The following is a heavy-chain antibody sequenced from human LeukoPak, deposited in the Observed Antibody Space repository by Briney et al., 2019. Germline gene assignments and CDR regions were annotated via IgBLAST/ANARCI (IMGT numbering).Heavy chain of an antibody. D-gene: IGHD2-15*01. CDR2: ISSSSRTI. CDR3: GRVVYCNGGSYQIFAFDI. J-gene: IGHJ3*02. Sequence: GGSLRLSCAASGFTFSSYSMNWVRQAPGKGLEWVSYISSSSRTIYYADSVKGRFIIPRDNAKNSLYLQMNSLRAEDTAVYYCGRVVYCNGGSYQIFAFDIWGQGTMVTVSS. V-gene: IGHV3-48*04. CDR1: GFTFSSYS.